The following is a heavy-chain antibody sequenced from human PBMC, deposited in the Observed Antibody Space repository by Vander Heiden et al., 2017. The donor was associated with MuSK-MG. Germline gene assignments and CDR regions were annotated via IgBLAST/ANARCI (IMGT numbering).Heavy chain of an antibody. CDR3: LVAGRDKNYQNGMDV. Sequence: QVPLVESGGGVVQPGRSLRLSCAASGFTLRDYAMFWVRQAPAKGLEWVAIISYDGSEKNYADAVKGRFTISRDNSRNTLYLQMNSLRSEDTAVYYCLVAGRDKNYQNGMDVWGQGTTVTVS. CDR2: ISYDGSEK. J-gene: IGHJ6*02. CDR1: GFTLRDYA. V-gene: IGHV3-30*01. D-gene: IGHD6-19*01.